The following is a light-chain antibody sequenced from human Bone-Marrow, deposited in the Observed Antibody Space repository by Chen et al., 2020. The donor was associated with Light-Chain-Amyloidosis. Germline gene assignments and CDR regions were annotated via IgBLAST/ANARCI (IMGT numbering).Light chain of an antibody. CDR3: QSYQGSSQGV. CDR2: EDD. V-gene: IGLV6-57*01. Sequence: NFMLTQPHSVSESPRKTVIISCTRSSGSIATNYVQWYHQRPGSSPTTVIYEDDQRPSGVPDRFSGCIDRSSNSASLTISGLKTADEADFDCQSYQGSSQGVFGGGTKLTVL. J-gene: IGLJ3*02. CDR1: SGSIATNY.